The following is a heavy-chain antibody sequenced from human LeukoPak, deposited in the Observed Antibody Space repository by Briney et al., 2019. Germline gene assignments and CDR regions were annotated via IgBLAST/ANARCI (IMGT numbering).Heavy chain of an antibody. Sequence: ASVKVSCKASGYTFTSYGISWVRQAPGQGLEWMGWISAYNGNTNYAQKLQGRVTMTTDTSTSTAYMELRSLRSDDTAVYYCARDLRNSRRLGELSLFDYWGQGTLVTVSS. CDR1: GYTFTSYG. D-gene: IGHD3-16*02. CDR2: ISAYNGNT. V-gene: IGHV1-18*01. J-gene: IGHJ4*02. CDR3: ARDLRNSRRLGELSLFDY.